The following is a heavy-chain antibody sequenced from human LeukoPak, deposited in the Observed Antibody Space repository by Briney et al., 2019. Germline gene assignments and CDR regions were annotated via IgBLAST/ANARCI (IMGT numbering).Heavy chain of an antibody. J-gene: IGHJ5*02. CDR3: AREENSSGWYRGHWFDP. V-gene: IGHV3-7*01. Sequence: GGSLRLSCAASGFTFSSYWMSWVRQAPGKGLEWVANIKQDGSEKYYVDSVKGRFTISRDNAKNSLYLQMNSLRAEDTAVYYCAREENSSGWYRGHWFDPWGQGTLVTVSS. CDR2: IKQDGSEK. D-gene: IGHD6-19*01. CDR1: GFTFSSYW.